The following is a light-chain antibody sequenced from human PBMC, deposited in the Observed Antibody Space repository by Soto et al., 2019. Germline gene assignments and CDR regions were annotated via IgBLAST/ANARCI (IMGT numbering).Light chain of an antibody. CDR3: SSYTSRTTLV. CDR2: DVS. V-gene: IGLV2-14*03. Sequence: QSALTQPASVSGSPGQSITISCTGTSSDGGDYDYVSWYQQHPGKAPKLVIYDVSNRPSGVSNRFSGSKSGNTASLTISGLQAEDEADYYCSSYTSRTTLVFGRGTQLTVL. CDR1: SSDGGDYDY. J-gene: IGLJ2*01.